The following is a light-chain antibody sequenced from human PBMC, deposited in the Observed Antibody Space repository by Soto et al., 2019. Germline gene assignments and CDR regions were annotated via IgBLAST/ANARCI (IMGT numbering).Light chain of an antibody. Sequence: EIVMTQSPATLSLSPGERATLSCRASQSFSSSYLSWYQQKPGQAPRLLIYGASTRATGIPARFSGSGSGTDFTLTISSLQPEDFEVYYCQQDYNLPWTFGQGTKVDIX. CDR1: QSFSSSY. CDR2: GAS. CDR3: QQDYNLPWT. J-gene: IGKJ1*01. V-gene: IGKV3D-7*01.